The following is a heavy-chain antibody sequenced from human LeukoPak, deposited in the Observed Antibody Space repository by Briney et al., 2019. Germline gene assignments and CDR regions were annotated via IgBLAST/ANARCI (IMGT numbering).Heavy chain of an antibody. CDR1: GGSISSYY. V-gene: IGHV4-4*07. J-gene: IGHJ6*02. CDR3: ARAGGIPLSDCDFWTIHGHYGMDV. Sequence: SETLSLTCTVSGGSISSYYWSWIRQPAGKGLEWIGRIYTSGSTNYNPSLKSRVTMSVDTSKNQFSLKLSSVTAADTAVYYRARAGGIPLSDCDFWTIHGHYGMDVWGQGTTVTVSS. D-gene: IGHD3-3*01. CDR2: IYTSGST.